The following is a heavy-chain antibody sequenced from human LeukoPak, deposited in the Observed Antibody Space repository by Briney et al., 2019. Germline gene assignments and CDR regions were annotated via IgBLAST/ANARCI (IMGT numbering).Heavy chain of an antibody. CDR2: ISGDGGST. J-gene: IGHJ4*02. Sequence: PGGSLSLSCAASGFTFDDYAMHWVRQTPGKGLEWVSLISGDGGSTYYADSVKGRFTISRDNSKNSLYLQMNSLRTEDTALYYCAKSSVTTPGIFFDYWGQGTLVTVSS. D-gene: IGHD4-17*01. V-gene: IGHV3-43*02. CDR3: AKSSVTTPGIFFDY. CDR1: GFTFDDYA.